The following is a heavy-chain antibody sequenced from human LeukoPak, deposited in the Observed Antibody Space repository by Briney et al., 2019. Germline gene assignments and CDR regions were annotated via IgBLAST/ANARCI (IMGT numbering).Heavy chain of an antibody. Sequence: GGSLRLSCAASEFTFSNYKMNWVRQAPGKGLEWVSSISSSSSYIYYADSVKGRFTISRDNATNSLYLQMNSLRAEDTAIYYCAKDWNWNYYGSTVYWGQGTLVTVSS. D-gene: IGHD3-10*01. CDR2: ISSSSSYI. J-gene: IGHJ4*02. V-gene: IGHV3-21*04. CDR1: EFTFSNYK. CDR3: AKDWNWNYYGSTVY.